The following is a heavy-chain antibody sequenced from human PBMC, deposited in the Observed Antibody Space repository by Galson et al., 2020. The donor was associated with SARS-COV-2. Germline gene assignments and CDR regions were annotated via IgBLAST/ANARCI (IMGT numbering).Heavy chain of an antibody. Sequence: GESLKISCAASGFTFSSYSMNWVRQDPGKGLEWVSSISSSSSYIYYADSVKGRFTISRDNAKNSLYLQMNSLRAEDTAVYYCARGRYYYDSSGPTDYWGQGTLVTVSS. CDR2: ISSSSSYI. CDR3: ARGRYYYDSSGPTDY. J-gene: IGHJ4*02. D-gene: IGHD3-22*01. CDR1: GFTFSSYS. V-gene: IGHV3-21*01.